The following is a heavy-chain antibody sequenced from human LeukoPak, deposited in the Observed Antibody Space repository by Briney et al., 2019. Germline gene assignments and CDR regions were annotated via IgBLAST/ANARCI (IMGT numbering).Heavy chain of an antibody. V-gene: IGHV4-34*01. J-gene: IGHJ3*02. D-gene: IGHD2-2*01. CDR2: INHSGST. Sequence: SETLSLTCAVYGGSFSGYYWSWIRQPPGKGLEWIGEINHSGSTNYNPSLKSRVTISVDTSKNQFSLKLSSVTAADTAVYYCARGPPIVVVPAAIGAFDIWGQGTTVTVSS. CDR1: GGSFSGYY. CDR3: ARGPPIVVVPAAIGAFDI.